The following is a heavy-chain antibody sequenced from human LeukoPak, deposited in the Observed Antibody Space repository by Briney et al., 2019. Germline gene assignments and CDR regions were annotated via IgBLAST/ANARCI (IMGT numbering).Heavy chain of an antibody. J-gene: IGHJ4*02. V-gene: IGHV4-30-2*01. Sequence: PSQTLSLTCAVSGGSISSGGYSWSWIRQPPGKGLEWIGYIYHSGSTYYNPSLKSRVTISVDRSKNQFSLKLSSVTAADTAVYYCATLRGDPGYFDYWGQGTLVTVSS. D-gene: IGHD2-21*02. CDR1: GGSISSGGYS. CDR2: IYHSGST. CDR3: ATLRGDPGYFDY.